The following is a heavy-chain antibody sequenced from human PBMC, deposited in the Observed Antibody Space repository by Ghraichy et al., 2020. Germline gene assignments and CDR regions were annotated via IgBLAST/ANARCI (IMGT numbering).Heavy chain of an antibody. CDR2: ISTSGVT. CDR3: ARDGGSGWYPY. J-gene: IGHJ4*02. V-gene: IGHV4-4*07. CDR1: GASMSSYN. D-gene: IGHD6-19*01. Sequence: SETLSLTCTVSGASMSSYNWNWIRQPAGKGLEWIVRISTSGVTNYNPSLKSRLTMSADTSTKQFSLKLSSVTAADTAIYYCARDGGSGWYPYWGQGILVTVSS.